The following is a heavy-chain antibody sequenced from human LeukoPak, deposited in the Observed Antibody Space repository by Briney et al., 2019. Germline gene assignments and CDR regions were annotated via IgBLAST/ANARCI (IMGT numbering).Heavy chain of an antibody. CDR3: ARHSRSGGSVSSGYYPDY. V-gene: IGHV5-51*01. CDR1: GYSFTSYW. CDR2: IYPGGSDT. D-gene: IGHD3-22*01. Sequence: GESLKISCKGSGYSFTSYWIGWVRQMPGKGLEWMGIIYPGGSDTRYSPSFQGQVTISADKSISTAYLQWSSLKASDTAMYYCARHSRSGGSVSSGYYPDYWGQGTLVTVSS. J-gene: IGHJ4*02.